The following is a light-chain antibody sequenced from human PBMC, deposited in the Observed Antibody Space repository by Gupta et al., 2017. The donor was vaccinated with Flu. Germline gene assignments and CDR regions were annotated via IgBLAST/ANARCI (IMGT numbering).Light chain of an antibody. CDR1: QSFSNY. CDR2: DAS. J-gene: IGKJ4*01. Sequence: EIVLTQSPATLSLSPGERATLSCRASQSFSNYLAWYQQKPGQAPRLLIYDASNRATGIPGRFRGSGSGTDFTLTIDSLEPEDFAVYYCQQRGNWPLTFGGGTKVEIK. CDR3: QQRGNWPLT. V-gene: IGKV3-11*01.